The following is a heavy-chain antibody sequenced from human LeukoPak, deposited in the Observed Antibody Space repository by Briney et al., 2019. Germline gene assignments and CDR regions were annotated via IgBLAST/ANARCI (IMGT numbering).Heavy chain of an antibody. J-gene: IGHJ6*02. CDR3: VRDPSGWGMDV. CDR2: IGKGGDT. D-gene: IGHD3-22*01. Sequence: GGSLRLSCVASGFTFSTYDMHWDRQATGKGLEWVSDIGKGGDTHYAGSVKGRFTISRDNAKNSLYLQMNSLRPGDTAVYYCVRDPSGWGMDVWGQGTTVTVSS. CDR1: GFTFSTYD. V-gene: IGHV3-13*01.